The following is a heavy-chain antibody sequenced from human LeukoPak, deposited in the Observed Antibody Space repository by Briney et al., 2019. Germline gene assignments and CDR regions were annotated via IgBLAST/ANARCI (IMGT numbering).Heavy chain of an antibody. CDR1: GFTFSSYS. CDR3: ASGITGTPGAFDI. Sequence: GGSLRLSCAASGFTFSSYSMNWVRQAPGKGLERVSYISSSSSTIYYADSVKGRFTISRDNAKNSLYLQMNSLRAEDTAVYYCASGITGTPGAFDIWGQGTMVTVSS. V-gene: IGHV3-48*04. J-gene: IGHJ3*02. CDR2: ISSSSSTI. D-gene: IGHD1-7*01.